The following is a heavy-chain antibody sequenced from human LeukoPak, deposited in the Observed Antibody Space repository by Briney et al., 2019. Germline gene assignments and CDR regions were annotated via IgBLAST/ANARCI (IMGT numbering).Heavy chain of an antibody. Sequence: GGSLRLSCTASGFTFSDYTMNWVRQAPGKGLQWVSSISGGSTYIYYADSVKGRFTISRDNAKNSLSLLMNNLRAEDTAVYYCARLVPSGRPFYIWGQGTMVTVSS. V-gene: IGHV3-21*01. CDR3: ARLVPSGRPFYI. CDR1: GFTFSDYT. J-gene: IGHJ3*02. CDR2: ISGGSTYI. D-gene: IGHD2-2*01.